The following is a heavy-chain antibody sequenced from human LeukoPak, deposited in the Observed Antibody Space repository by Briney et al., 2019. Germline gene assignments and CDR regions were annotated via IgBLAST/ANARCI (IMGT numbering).Heavy chain of an antibody. CDR3: ARTRIVGATEAFDI. CDR2: IYTSGST. V-gene: IGHV4-59*10. J-gene: IGHJ3*02. Sequence: SETLSLTCAVYGGSFSGYYWSWIRQPAGKGLEWIGRIYTSGSTNYNPSLKSRVTMSVDTSKNQFSLKLSSVTAADTAVYYCARTRIVGATEAFDIWGQGTMVTVSS. CDR1: GGSFSGYY. D-gene: IGHD1-26*01.